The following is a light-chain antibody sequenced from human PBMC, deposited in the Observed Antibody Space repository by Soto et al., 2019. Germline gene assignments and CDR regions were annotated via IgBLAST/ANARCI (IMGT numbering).Light chain of an antibody. V-gene: IGKV3-15*01. CDR3: QQYNNWPPGT. CDR1: QSVRSN. CDR2: GAS. J-gene: IGKJ1*01. Sequence: EIVMTQSPATLSVSPGERATLSCRASQSVRSNLAWYQQKPGQAPRLLIYGASTRATGIPARFSGSGSGTEFTLTISSLQSEDFAVYYGQQYNNWPPGTFVQGTKVEIK.